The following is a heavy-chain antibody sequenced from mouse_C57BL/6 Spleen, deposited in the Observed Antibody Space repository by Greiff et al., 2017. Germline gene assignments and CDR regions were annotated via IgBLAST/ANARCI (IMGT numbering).Heavy chain of an antibody. V-gene: IGHV6-3*01. Sequence: EVKLQESGGGLVQPGGSMKLSCVASGFTFSNYWMNWVRQSPEQGLEWVAQIRLKSDNYATHYAESVKGRFTISRDDSKSSVYLQINNLRAEDTGIYYCTPDGYYLYDYAMDYWGQGTSVTVSS. CDR1: GFTFSNYW. D-gene: IGHD2-3*01. J-gene: IGHJ4*01. CDR2: IRLKSDNYAT. CDR3: TPDGYYLYDYAMDY.